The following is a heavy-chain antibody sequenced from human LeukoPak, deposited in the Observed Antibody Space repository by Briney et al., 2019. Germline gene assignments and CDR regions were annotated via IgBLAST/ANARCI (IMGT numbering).Heavy chain of an antibody. CDR3: AKSYSGWPYYFDY. V-gene: IGHV3-21*04. J-gene: IGHJ4*02. D-gene: IGHD6-19*01. Sequence: GGSLRLSCAGSGFTFSGYSLNWVRQAPGTGLEWVSSITSSGSSMYYADSVKGRFTISRDNAESSVYLQMNSLRAEDTAVYYCAKSYSGWPYYFDYWGQGTLVTVSS. CDR1: GFTFSGYS. CDR2: ITSSGSSM.